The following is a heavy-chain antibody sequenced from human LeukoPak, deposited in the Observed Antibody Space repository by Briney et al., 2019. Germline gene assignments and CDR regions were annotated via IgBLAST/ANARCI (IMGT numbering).Heavy chain of an antibody. Sequence: GGSRRLSCAASGFTFSSYSMNWVRQAPGKGLEWVSSISSSSTYIYYADSVKGRFTISRDNAKNSLYLQMNSLRAEDTAVYYCARDPNTYGSGSDGGYWGQGTRVTVSS. CDR1: GFTFSSYS. J-gene: IGHJ4*02. CDR2: ISSSSTYI. V-gene: IGHV3-21*01. D-gene: IGHD3-10*01. CDR3: ARDPNTYGSGSDGGY.